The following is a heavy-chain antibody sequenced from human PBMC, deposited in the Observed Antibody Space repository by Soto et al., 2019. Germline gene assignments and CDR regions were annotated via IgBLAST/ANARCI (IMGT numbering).Heavy chain of an antibody. D-gene: IGHD2-15*01. J-gene: IGHJ4*02. CDR1: GGSISSSSYY. V-gene: IGHV4-39*01. Sequence: PSGTLSLTCTVSGGSISSSSYYWGGIRPPPGKGLEWIGSIYYSGSTYYNPSLKSRVTISVDTSKNQFSLKLSSVTAADTAVYYCARLPIVVVVAATIAFDYWGQGTLVTVSS. CDR3: ARLPIVVVVAATIAFDY. CDR2: IYYSGST.